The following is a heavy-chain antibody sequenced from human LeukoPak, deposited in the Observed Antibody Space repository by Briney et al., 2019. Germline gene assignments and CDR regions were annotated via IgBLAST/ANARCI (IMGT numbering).Heavy chain of an antibody. CDR3: AREERWSSSGRYGRIYYYYGMDV. V-gene: IGHV4-34*01. Sequence: PSETLSLTCAVYGGSFSGYYWSWIRQPPGKGLEWIGEINHSGSTNYNPSLKSRVTISVDTSKNQFSLKLSSVTAADTAVYYRAREERWSSSGRYGRIYYYYGMDVWGQGTTVTVSS. CDR2: INHSGST. D-gene: IGHD6-19*01. CDR1: GGSFSGYY. J-gene: IGHJ6*02.